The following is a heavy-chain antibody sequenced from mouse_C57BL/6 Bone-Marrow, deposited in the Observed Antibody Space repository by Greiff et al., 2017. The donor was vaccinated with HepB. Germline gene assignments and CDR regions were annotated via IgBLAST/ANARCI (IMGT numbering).Heavy chain of an antibody. CDR3: ARDAYDGTGAY. CDR1: GFTFSDFY. J-gene: IGHJ3*01. Sequence: EVQLVDSGGGLVQSGRSLRLSCATSGFTFSDFYMEWVRQAPGKGLEWIAASRNKANDYTTEYSASVKGRFIVSRDTSQSILYLQMNALRAEDTAIYYCARDAYDGTGAYWGQGTLVTVSA. V-gene: IGHV7-1*01. D-gene: IGHD2-3*01. CDR2: SRNKANDYTT.